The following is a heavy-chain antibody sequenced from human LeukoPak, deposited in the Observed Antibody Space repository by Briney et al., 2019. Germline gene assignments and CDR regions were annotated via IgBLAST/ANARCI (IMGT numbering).Heavy chain of an antibody. CDR1: GYTFTGYY. V-gene: IGHV1-2*02. CDR2: INPNSGGT. CDR3: ARAGGNCSSTSCSRGRWFDP. D-gene: IGHD2-2*01. Sequence: ASVKVSCKASGYTFTGYYMHWVRQAPGQGLEWMGWINPNSGGTNYAQKFQGRVTMTRDTSISTAYMELSRPRSDDTAVYYCARAGGNCSSTSCSRGRWFDPWGQGTLVTVSS. J-gene: IGHJ5*02.